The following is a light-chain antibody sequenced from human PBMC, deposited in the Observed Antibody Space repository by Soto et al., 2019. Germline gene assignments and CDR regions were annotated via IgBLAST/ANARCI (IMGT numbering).Light chain of an antibody. CDR3: QQYNSYSPT. CDR1: QSISSW. J-gene: IGKJ2*01. CDR2: DAD. V-gene: IGKV1-5*01. Sequence: DIQMTQSPSTLSASVGDRVTITCRASQSISSWLAWYQQKPGKAPKLLIYDADSLQSGIPSRFSGSGSGTEFTLTISSLQPDDFATYYCQQYNSYSPTFGQGTKLEIK.